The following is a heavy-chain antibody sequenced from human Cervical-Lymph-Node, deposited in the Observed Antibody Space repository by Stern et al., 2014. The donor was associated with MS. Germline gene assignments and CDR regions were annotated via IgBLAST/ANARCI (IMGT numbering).Heavy chain of an antibody. V-gene: IGHV5-51*01. D-gene: IGHD4-17*01. CDR2: IYPGDSDT. CDR1: GYSFTSYW. CDR3: ARRMRTVSTRGWFDP. J-gene: IGHJ5*02. Sequence: EVHLVESGAEVKKPGESLKISCKGSGYSFTSYWIGWVRQMPGKGLEWMGIIYPGDSDTRYSPSLQGQVTISADKSISTAYLQWSSLKASDTAMYYCARRMRTVSTRGWFDPWGQGTLVTVSS.